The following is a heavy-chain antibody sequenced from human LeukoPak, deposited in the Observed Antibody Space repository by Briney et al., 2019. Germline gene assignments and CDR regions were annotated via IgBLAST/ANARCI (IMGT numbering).Heavy chain of an antibody. J-gene: IGHJ3*02. Sequence: ASVKVSCKPSGGTFSTYTVSWVRQAPGQGLEWMGGIIPIFGTAKYAQKFQGRVTITTDESTSTAYMELSSLRSEDTAMYYCARGRSFSSPDAFDIWGQGTMVTVSS. V-gene: IGHV1-69*05. CDR3: ARGRSFSSPDAFDI. CDR2: IIPIFGTA. D-gene: IGHD6-6*01. CDR1: GGTFSTYT.